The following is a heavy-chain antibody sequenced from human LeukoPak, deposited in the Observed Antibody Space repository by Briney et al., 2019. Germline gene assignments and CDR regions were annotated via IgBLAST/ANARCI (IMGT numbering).Heavy chain of an antibody. D-gene: IGHD5-18*01. J-gene: IGHJ4*02. CDR3: ARDHRKYSYGSIDY. Sequence: GGSLRLSCAASGFTFSDYYMSWIRQAPGKGLEWVSYISSSNSYTNYADSVKGRFTISRDNAKNSLYLQMNSLRAEDTAVYYCARDHRKYSYGSIDYWGQGTLVTVSS. CDR1: GFTFSDYY. CDR2: ISSSNSYT. V-gene: IGHV3-11*05.